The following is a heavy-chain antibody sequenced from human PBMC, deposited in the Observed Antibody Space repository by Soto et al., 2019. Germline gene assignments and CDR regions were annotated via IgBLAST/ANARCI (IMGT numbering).Heavy chain of an antibody. D-gene: IGHD3-10*01. J-gene: IGHJ4*02. Sequence: GGSLRLSCAASGFTFSSYGMHWVRQAPGKGLEWVAVISYDGSNKYYADSVKGRFTISRDNSKNTLYLQMNSLRAEDTAVYYCAKGPEVRGVIAIDYWGQGTLVTVSS. CDR1: GFTFSSYG. CDR3: AKGPEVRGVIAIDY. V-gene: IGHV3-30*18. CDR2: ISYDGSNK.